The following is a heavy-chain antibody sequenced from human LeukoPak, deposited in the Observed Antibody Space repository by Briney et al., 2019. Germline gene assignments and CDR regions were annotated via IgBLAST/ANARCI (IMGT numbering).Heavy chain of an antibody. CDR1: GYTFTSYG. D-gene: IGHD3-10*01. Sequence: GASVKVSCKASGYTFTSYGISWVRQAPGQGLEWMGWISAYNGNTNYAQKLQGRVTMTTDTSTSTAYMELRSLRSDDTAVYYCARSKDVLLWFGELFSLDYWGQGTLVTVSS. J-gene: IGHJ4*02. CDR3: ARSKDVLLWFGELFSLDY. V-gene: IGHV1-18*01. CDR2: ISAYNGNT.